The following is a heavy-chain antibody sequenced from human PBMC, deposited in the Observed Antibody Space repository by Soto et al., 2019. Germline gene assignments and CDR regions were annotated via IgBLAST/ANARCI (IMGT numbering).Heavy chain of an antibody. CDR2: INHSGST. J-gene: IGHJ6*02. Sequence: QVQLQQWGAGLLKPSETLSLTCAVYGGSFSGYYWSWIRQPPGKGLEWIGEINHSGSTNYNPSLKSRVTISVYTSKNQFSLKLSSVTAADTAVYYCARELRWDVLGQGTTVTVSS. CDR1: GGSFSGYY. CDR3: ARELRWDV. V-gene: IGHV4-34*01. D-gene: IGHD4-17*01.